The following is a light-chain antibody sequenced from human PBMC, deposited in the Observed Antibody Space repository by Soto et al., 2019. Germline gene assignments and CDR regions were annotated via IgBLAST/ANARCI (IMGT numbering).Light chain of an antibody. Sequence: EIVLTQSPATLSFSPGERATLSCRASHSVSSNLAWYQQKPGQAPRLLIYGASTRATGIPARFSGSGSGTEFTLTISSLQSEDFAVYYCQQYNNWPLLTFGGGTKVDIK. CDR1: HSVSSN. CDR3: QQYNNWPLLT. CDR2: GAS. V-gene: IGKV3-15*01. J-gene: IGKJ4*01.